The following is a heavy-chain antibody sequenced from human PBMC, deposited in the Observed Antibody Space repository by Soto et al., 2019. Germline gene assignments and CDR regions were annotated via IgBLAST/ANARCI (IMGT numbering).Heavy chain of an antibody. CDR2: ISGSGASS. V-gene: IGHV3-23*01. J-gene: IGHJ6*02. Sequence: GGSLRLSCAASGFTFSDYAMTWVRQAPGKGLEWVSAISGSGASSYYADSVRGRFSISRDNSKNTLFLQMNSLRAEDTAVYYCARSRDGYSFYFYYGMDGWGQGTTVTVSS. CDR3: ARSRDGYSFYFYYGMDG. CDR1: GFTFSDYA. D-gene: IGHD4-4*01.